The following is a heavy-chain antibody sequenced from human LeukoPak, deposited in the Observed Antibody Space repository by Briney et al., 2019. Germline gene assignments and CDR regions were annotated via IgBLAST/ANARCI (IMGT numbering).Heavy chain of an antibody. J-gene: IGHJ4*02. CDR3: AREDSSGYGGFDY. D-gene: IGHD3-22*01. Sequence: ASVKVSCKASGYTFTNYYMHWVRQAPGQGLEWMGMINPSGGSTSYAQKFQGRVTMTRDMSTSTVYMELSSLRSEDTAVYSCAREDSSGYGGFDYWGQGTLVTVSS. V-gene: IGHV1-46*01. CDR1: GYTFTNYY. CDR2: INPSGGST.